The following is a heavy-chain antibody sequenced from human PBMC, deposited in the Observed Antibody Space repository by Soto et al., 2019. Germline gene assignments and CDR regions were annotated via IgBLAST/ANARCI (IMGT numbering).Heavy chain of an antibody. J-gene: IGHJ4*02. CDR1: GYTFTSYY. D-gene: IGHD6-13*01. Sequence: QVQLVQSGAEVKKPGASVKVSCKASGYTFTSYYMHWVRQAPGQGLEWMGIINPSGGSTSYAQKFQGRVTMTRDTSTSTVYMELTSLRSEDTAVYYCGRLYSSSWSLDYWGQGTLVTVSS. V-gene: IGHV1-46*03. CDR3: GRLYSSSWSLDY. CDR2: INPSGGST.